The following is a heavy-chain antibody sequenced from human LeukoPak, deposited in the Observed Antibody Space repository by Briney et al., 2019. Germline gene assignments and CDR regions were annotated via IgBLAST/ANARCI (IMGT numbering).Heavy chain of an antibody. D-gene: IGHD2-2*01. CDR2: ISYDGSNK. Sequence: GGSLRLSCAASGFTFSSYAMHWVCQAPGKGLEWVAVISYDGSNKYYTDSVKGRFTISRDNSKNTPYLQMNSLRAEDTAVYYCARDGIVVVPAATPYYFDYWGQGTLVTVFS. CDR3: ARDGIVVVPAATPYYFDY. J-gene: IGHJ4*02. V-gene: IGHV3-30-3*01. CDR1: GFTFSSYA.